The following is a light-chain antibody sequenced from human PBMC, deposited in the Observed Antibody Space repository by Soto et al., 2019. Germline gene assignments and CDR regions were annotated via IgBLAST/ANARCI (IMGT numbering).Light chain of an antibody. Sequence: QSVLTQPPSVSAAPGQKVTISCSGSSSNIGNNYVSWYQQLPGTAPKLLIYDNNKRVSGIPDRFSGSKSGTSATLGITGLQTGDEADYYCGTWDSSLSDVVFGGGTKLTVL. V-gene: IGLV1-51*01. J-gene: IGLJ2*01. CDR1: SSNIGNNY. CDR3: GTWDSSLSDVV. CDR2: DNN.